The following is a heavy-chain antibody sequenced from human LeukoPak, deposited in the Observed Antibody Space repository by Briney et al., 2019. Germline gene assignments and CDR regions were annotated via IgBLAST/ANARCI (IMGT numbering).Heavy chain of an antibody. Sequence: SQTLSLTCTVSGGSISSGGYYWSWIRQHPGKGLEWIGCIYYSGSTYYNPSLKSRATISVDTSKNQFSLKLSSVTAADTAVYYCARGLLGYYYYYMDVWGKGTTVTVSS. D-gene: IGHD3-16*01. CDR2: IYYSGST. J-gene: IGHJ6*03. CDR1: GGSISSGGYY. V-gene: IGHV4-31*03. CDR3: ARGLLGYYYYYMDV.